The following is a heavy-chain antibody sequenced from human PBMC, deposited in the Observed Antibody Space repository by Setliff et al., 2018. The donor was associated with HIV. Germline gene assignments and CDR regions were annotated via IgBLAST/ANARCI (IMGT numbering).Heavy chain of an antibody. CDR2: ISGSSSPI. CDR3: ASGGGGYSGSRWFDY. V-gene: IGHV3-48*01. Sequence: PGESLKISCAASGFTFSTYSVNWVRQAPGKGLEWVSYISGSSSPIYYADSVKGRFTISRDNAKNSLSLQMNSLRAEDTAVYYCASGGGGYSGSRWFDYWGRGTLVTVSS. CDR1: GFTFSTYS. J-gene: IGHJ4*02. D-gene: IGHD2-21*02.